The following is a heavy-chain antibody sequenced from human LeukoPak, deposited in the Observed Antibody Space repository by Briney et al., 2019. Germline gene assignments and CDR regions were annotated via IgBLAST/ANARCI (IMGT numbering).Heavy chain of an antibody. V-gene: IGHV3-53*01. CDR1: GFTVSSNY. Sequence: GGSLRLSCAASGFTVSSNYMSWVRQAPGKGLEWVSVIHSGGSTYYADSVKGRFTISRDNVKNSLYLQMNSLRADDTAVYYCARGIAARPSYGYWGQGTLVTVSS. CDR3: ARGIAARPSYGY. J-gene: IGHJ4*02. CDR2: IHSGGST. D-gene: IGHD6-6*01.